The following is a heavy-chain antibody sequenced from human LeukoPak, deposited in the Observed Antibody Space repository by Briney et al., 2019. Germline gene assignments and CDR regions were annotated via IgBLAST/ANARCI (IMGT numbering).Heavy chain of an antibody. Sequence: GGSLRLSCAASGFTFSDHYMSWIRQAPGKGLEWVSHISNSGSTIYYADSVKGRFTISRDSAKNSLYLQMNSLRAEDTAVYYCATVMYHYDSSAYDYWGQGTLVTVSS. CDR3: ATVMYHYDSSAYDY. J-gene: IGHJ4*02. V-gene: IGHV3-11*01. CDR2: ISNSGSTI. D-gene: IGHD3-22*01. CDR1: GFTFSDHY.